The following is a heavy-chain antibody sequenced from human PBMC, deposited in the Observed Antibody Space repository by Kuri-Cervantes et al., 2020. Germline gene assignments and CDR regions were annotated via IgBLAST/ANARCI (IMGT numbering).Heavy chain of an antibody. V-gene: IGHV3-30*03. D-gene: IGHD5-18*01. J-gene: IGHJ2*01. CDR2: ISYDGSNK. Sequence: GESLKISCAASGFTFSSYGMHWVRQAPGEGLEWVAVISYDGSNKYYADSVKGRFTISRDNSKNTLYLQMNSLRAEDTAVYYCARGGYSYGSSFFDLWGRGTLVTVSS. CDR3: ARGGYSYGSSFFDL. CDR1: GFTFSSYG.